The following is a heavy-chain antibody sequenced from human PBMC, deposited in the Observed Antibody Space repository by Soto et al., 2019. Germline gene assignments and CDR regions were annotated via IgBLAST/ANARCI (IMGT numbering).Heavy chain of an antibody. CDR2: IYYSGST. CDR1: GGSISSYY. CDR3: AREVTDGYNLLFDY. V-gene: IGHV4-59*01. Sequence: QVQLQESGPGLVKPSETLSLTCTVSGGSISSYYWSWIRQPPGKGLEWIGYIYYSGSTNYNPSLKSRVTISVDTSKNQFSLKLSSVTAADTAVYDCAREVTDGYNLLFDYWGQGTLVTVSS. D-gene: IGHD5-12*01. J-gene: IGHJ4*02.